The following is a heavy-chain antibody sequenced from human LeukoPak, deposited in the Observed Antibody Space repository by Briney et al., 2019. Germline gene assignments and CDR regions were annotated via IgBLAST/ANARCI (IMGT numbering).Heavy chain of an antibody. D-gene: IGHD3-16*01. CDR1: GFTFSSYG. Sequence: PGGSLRLSCAASGFTFSSYGMHWVRQAPGKGLEWVAFIRYDGSNKYYADSVKGRFTISRDNSKNTLYLQMNSLRAEDTAVYYCAKGGDDYVWGSFDYWGQGTLVTVSS. V-gene: IGHV3-30*02. CDR3: AKGGDDYVWGSFDY. J-gene: IGHJ4*02. CDR2: IRYDGSNK.